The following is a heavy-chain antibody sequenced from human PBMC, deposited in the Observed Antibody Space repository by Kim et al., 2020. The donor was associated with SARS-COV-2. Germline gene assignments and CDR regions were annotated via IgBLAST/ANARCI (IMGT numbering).Heavy chain of an antibody. CDR2: TYYRSKWHF. D-gene: IGHD2-21*02. J-gene: IGHJ4*02. CDR3: VRYARDSFTWLFDY. V-gene: IGHV6-1*01. CDR1: GDSVSTPSAT. Sequence: SQTLSLTCAISGDSVSTPSATWNWIRQSPSRGLEWLGRTYYRSKWHFDYASSMKGRLSFKSDTSKNQFSLQLNSVTPEDTAIYYCVRYARDSFTWLFDYWGQGTLVTVSS.